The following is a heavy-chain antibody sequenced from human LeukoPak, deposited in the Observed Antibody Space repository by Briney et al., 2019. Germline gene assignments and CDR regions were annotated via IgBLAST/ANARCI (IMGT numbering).Heavy chain of an antibody. D-gene: IGHD3-3*01. V-gene: IGHV3-7*01. CDR2: INLDGSVR. CDR1: GFTFSGYW. CDR3: VRAWSGYYHFDN. Sequence: GGSLRLSCAASGFTFSGYWMSLVRQAPGKGLEWVANINLDGSVRHYVDSARGRFTISRDNARNTLYLQMNSLRTEDTAVYYCVRAWSGYYHFDNWGQGTLVTVSS. J-gene: IGHJ4*02.